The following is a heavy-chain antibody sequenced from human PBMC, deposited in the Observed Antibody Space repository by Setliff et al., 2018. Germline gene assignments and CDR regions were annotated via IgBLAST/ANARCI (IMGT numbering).Heavy chain of an antibody. V-gene: IGHV3-11*04. Sequence: PGGSLGLSCAASGFTFSDYYMSWIRQAPGEGLQWVSTISGRGGSTFYADSVRGRFTISRDKIKSTLYLQMNSLRVEDTAVYYCARYSSGWFFDYWGQGTPVTVSS. CDR2: ISGRGGST. J-gene: IGHJ4*02. D-gene: IGHD6-19*01. CDR3: ARYSSGWFFDY. CDR1: GFTFSDYY.